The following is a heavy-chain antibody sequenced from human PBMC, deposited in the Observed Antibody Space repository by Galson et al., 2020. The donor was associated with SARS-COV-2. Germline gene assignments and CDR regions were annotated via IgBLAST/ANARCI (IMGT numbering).Heavy chain of an antibody. D-gene: IGHD3-10*01. Sequence: ASVKVSCKASGYTFTSYYMHWVRQAPGQGLEWMGWINPNSGGTNYAQKFQGRVTMTRDTSISTAYMELSRLRSDDTAVYYCARGDWFGELSDYWGQGTLVTVSS. J-gene: IGHJ4*02. CDR1: GYTFTSYY. V-gene: IGHV1-2*02. CDR2: INPNSGGT. CDR3: ARGDWFGELSDY.